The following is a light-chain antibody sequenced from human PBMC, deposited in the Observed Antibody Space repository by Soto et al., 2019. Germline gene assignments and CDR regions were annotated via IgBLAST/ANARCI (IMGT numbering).Light chain of an antibody. CDR3: QQYNSFPWT. Sequence: DIQMTQSPSTLSASVGDRVTITCRASQSISSWLVWYQQKPGKAPKLLIYKASTLGSGVPSRFSGSGSGTEFTLTISSLQPDDFAAYYCQQYNSFPWTFGQGTKVEIK. CDR1: QSISSW. J-gene: IGKJ1*01. CDR2: KAS. V-gene: IGKV1-5*03.